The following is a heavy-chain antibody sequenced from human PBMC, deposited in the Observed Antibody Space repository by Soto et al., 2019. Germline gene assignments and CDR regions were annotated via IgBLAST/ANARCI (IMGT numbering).Heavy chain of an antibody. CDR2: IKSKTDGGTT. J-gene: IGHJ5*02. CDR3: TTEDLWFGELNWFDP. V-gene: IGHV3-15*01. Sequence: GGSLRLSCAASGFTFSNAWMSWVRQAPGKGLEWVGRIKSKTDGGTTDYAAPVKGRFTISRDDSKNTLYLQMNSLKTEDTAVYYCTTEDLWFGELNWFDPWGHGTLVTVSS. D-gene: IGHD3-10*01. CDR1: GFTFSNAW.